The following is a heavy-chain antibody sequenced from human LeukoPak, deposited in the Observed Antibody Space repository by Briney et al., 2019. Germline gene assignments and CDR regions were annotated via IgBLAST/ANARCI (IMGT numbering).Heavy chain of an antibody. J-gene: IGHJ4*02. Sequence: NTGGSLRLSCAASGFTFSDYYMSWIRQAPGKGLEWVSYISSSGSTIYYADSVKGRFTISSDNAKNSLYLQMNSLRAEDTAVYYCARDINWNDGGVSDYWGQGTLVTVSS. V-gene: IGHV3-11*01. CDR2: ISSSGSTI. CDR1: GFTFSDYY. CDR3: ARDINWNDGGVSDY. D-gene: IGHD1-1*01.